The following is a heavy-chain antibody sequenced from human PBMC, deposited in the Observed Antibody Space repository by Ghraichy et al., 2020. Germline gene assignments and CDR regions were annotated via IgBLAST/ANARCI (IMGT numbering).Heavy chain of an antibody. CDR2: IYYSGST. V-gene: IGHV4-39*01. D-gene: IGHD6-13*01. CDR3: ARLNGQQLVVDY. CDR1: GGSISSSSYY. J-gene: IGHJ4*02. Sequence: EALNISCTVSGGSISSSSYYWGWIRQPPGKGLEWIGSIYYSGSTYYNPSLKSRVTISVDTSKNQFSLKLSSVTAADTAVYYCARLNGQQLVVDYWGQGTLVTVSS.